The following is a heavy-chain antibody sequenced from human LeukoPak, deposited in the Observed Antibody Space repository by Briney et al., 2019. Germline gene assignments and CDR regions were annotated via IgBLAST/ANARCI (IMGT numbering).Heavy chain of an antibody. Sequence: SETLSLTCTVPGGSIRNNYWSWIRQPPGKGLEWIGYISYSGRSNYNPSLKSRATISLDTSKSQFSLKLSSVPAADPAEYYCARHIADTGMVCDYWGQGTLVTVSS. CDR1: GGSIRNNY. V-gene: IGHV4-59*08. J-gene: IGHJ4*02. CDR3: ARHIADTGMVCDY. CDR2: ISYSGRS. D-gene: IGHD5-18*01.